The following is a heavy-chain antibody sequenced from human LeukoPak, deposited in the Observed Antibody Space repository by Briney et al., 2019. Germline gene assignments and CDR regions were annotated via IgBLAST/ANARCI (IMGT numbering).Heavy chain of an antibody. J-gene: IGHJ4*02. CDR1: GYTFTSYA. CDR2: INTNTGNP. Sequence: ASVNVSCTASGYTFTSYAMNWVRQAPGQGLEWMGWINTNTGNPTYAQDFTGRFVFSLDTSVSTAYLQISSLKAEDTAVYYCARRVSGGFDYWGQGTLVTVSS. V-gene: IGHV7-4-1*02. CDR3: ARRVSGGFDY. D-gene: IGHD4-23*01.